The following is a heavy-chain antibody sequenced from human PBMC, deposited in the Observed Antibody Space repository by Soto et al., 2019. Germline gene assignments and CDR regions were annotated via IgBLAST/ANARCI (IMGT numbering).Heavy chain of an antibody. D-gene: IGHD2-15*01. CDR1: GFTFSNYW. Sequence: GGSLRLSCAVSGFTFSNYWMTWVRQAPGKGLEWVANIKEDGSEKYYVDSVKGRFTISRDNAKSSVHLQMISVRAEDTAIYYCTRGYGWTDYWGQGTLVTVSS. J-gene: IGHJ4*02. CDR3: TRGYGWTDY. CDR2: IKEDGSEK. V-gene: IGHV3-7*01.